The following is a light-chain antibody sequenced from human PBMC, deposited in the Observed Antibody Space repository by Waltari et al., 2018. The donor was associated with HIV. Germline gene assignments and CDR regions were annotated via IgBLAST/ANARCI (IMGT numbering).Light chain of an antibody. CDR2: KAS. CDR1: QIIRNS. V-gene: IGKV1-5*03. J-gene: IGKJ1*01. Sequence: DIQMTQSPSTLSSSLGDRVTITCRASQIIRNSLAWYQQKPGKAPKLLIYKASTLESGVPSRFSGSGSGTEFTLTISSLQSDDFATYYCHQYHRSRTFGQGTKV. CDR3: HQYHRSRT.